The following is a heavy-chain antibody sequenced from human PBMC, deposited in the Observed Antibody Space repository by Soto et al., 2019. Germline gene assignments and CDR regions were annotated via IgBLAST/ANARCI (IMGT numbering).Heavy chain of an antibody. V-gene: IGHV1-69*01. CDR3: ARSRNVAEFNDYGGNYHGFDI. Sequence: QVQLEQSGAEVKKAGSSVKVSCKAFGGSVNSHAISWVRQAPGQGLEWMGGIIPMVGTPTYAQRFQAGVTISADESTSTVYLDLSSLRSEDTAMYYCARSRNVAEFNDYGGNYHGFDIWGQGTRVTVSS. D-gene: IGHD4-17*01. J-gene: IGHJ3*02. CDR1: GGSVNSHA. CDR2: IIPMVGTP.